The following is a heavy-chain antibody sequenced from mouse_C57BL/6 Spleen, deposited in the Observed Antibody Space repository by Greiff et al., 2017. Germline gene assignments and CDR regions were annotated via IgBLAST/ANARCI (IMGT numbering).Heavy chain of an antibody. CDR3: AILYYGNYDYAMDY. CDR1: GYTFTSYW. D-gene: IGHD2-1*01. CDR2: IHPSDSDT. J-gene: IGHJ4*01. V-gene: IGHV1-74*01. Sequence: QVQLKQPGAELVKPGASVKVSCKASGYTFTSYWMHWVKQRPVQGLEWIGRIHPSDSDTNYNQKFKGKATLTVDKSSSTAYMQLSSLTSEDSAVYYCAILYYGNYDYAMDYWGQGTSVTVSS.